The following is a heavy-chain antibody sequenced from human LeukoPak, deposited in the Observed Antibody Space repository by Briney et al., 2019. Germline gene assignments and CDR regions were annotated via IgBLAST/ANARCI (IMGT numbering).Heavy chain of an antibody. CDR1: GFTFSSYG. J-gene: IGHJ4*02. CDR3: ARGIYDYVWGSYRYPLDY. CDR2: IRYDGSNK. V-gene: IGHV3-30*02. Sequence: GGSLRLSCAASGFTFSSYGMYWVRQAPGKGLEWVAFIRYDGSNKYYADSVKGRFTISRDNSKNTLYLHVNSLRPEDTAVYYCARGIYDYVWGSYRYPLDYWGQGTLVTVSS. D-gene: IGHD3-16*02.